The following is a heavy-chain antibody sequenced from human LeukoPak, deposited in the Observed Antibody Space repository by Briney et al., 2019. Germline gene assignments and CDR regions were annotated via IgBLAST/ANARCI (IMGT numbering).Heavy chain of an antibody. CDR2: ISYDGSNK. Sequence: GGSLRLSCAASGFTFSSYGMHWVRQAPGKGLEWVAVISYDGSNKYYADSVKGRFTISRDNSKNTLYLQMNSLRAEDTAVYYCAKLPNLGFSSSWYRDAFDIWGQGTMVTVSS. CDR3: AKLPNLGFSSSWYRDAFDI. V-gene: IGHV3-30*18. J-gene: IGHJ3*02. D-gene: IGHD6-13*01. CDR1: GFTFSSYG.